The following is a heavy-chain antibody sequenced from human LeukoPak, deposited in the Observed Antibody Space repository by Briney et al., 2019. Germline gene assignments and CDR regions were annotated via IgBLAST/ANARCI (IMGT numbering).Heavy chain of an antibody. CDR1: GYTFTSYG. V-gene: IGHV1-18*01. D-gene: IGHD6-19*01. J-gene: IGHJ4*02. CDR3: ARDHSIAVNDY. Sequence: ASVKVSCKASGYTFTSYGISWVRQAPGQGLEWMGWISAYNGNTNYAQKLQGRVTMTTDTSTSTAYMGLRSLRSDDTAVYCCARDHSIAVNDYWGQGTLVTVSS. CDR2: ISAYNGNT.